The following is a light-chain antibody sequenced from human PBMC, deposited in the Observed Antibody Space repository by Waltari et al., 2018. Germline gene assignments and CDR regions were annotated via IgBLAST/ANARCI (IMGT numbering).Light chain of an antibody. CDR1: SGHINNV. V-gene: IGLV4-69*01. CDR2: ANSDGSH. Sequence: QLVLTQSPSASASLGASVKLTCTLSSGHINNVIAWHQQQPEKGPRYLMKANSDGSHSKGDEIPDRFSGSSSGAERYLIISSVQSEDEADYYCQTGGHGTWVFGGGTKLTVL. J-gene: IGLJ3*02. CDR3: QTGGHGTWV.